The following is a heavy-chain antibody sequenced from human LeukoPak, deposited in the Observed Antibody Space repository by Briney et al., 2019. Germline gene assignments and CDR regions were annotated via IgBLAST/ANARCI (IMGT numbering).Heavy chain of an antibody. CDR3: AKEGRTLPFDY. D-gene: IGHD1-14*01. CDR1: GFTFSSYG. J-gene: IGHJ4*02. Sequence: GGSLRLSCAASGFTFSSYGMHWVRQAPGKGLEWVAVISYDGSNKYYADSVKGRFTISRDNSENTLYLQMNSLRAEDTAVYYCAKEGRTLPFDYWGQGTLVTVSS. CDR2: ISYDGSNK. V-gene: IGHV3-30*18.